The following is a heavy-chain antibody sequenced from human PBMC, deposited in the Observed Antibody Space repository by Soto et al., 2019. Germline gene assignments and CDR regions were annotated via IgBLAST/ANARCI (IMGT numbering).Heavy chain of an antibody. J-gene: IGHJ5*02. V-gene: IGHV5-51*01. CDR2: SYPDHSTT. CDR1: GHNFGNSW. D-gene: IGHD3-9*01. Sequence: PGESLKISCKASGHNFGNSWIGWVRQISGKGLEWVGISYPDHSTTLYSPSFQGQVTISVDKSISTVYLQWSSLKASDTATYYCAGRRDFVTLLDPWGQGTLVTVSS. CDR3: AGRRDFVTLLDP.